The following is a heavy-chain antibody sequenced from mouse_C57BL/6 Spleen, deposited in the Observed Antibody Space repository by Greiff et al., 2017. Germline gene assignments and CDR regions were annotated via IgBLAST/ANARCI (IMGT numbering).Heavy chain of an antibody. D-gene: IGHD1-1*01. V-gene: IGHV5-6*01. CDR2: ISSGGSYT. J-gene: IGHJ1*03. Sequence: EVKLVESGGDLVKPGGSLKLSCAASGFTFSSYGMSWVRQTPDKRLEWVATISSGGSYTSYPDSVKGRFTISRDNAKNTLYLQMSSLKSEDTAMYYCARQEGYYYGSRISDWYFDVWGTGTTVTVSS. CDR1: GFTFSSYG. CDR3: ARQEGYYYGSRISDWYFDV.